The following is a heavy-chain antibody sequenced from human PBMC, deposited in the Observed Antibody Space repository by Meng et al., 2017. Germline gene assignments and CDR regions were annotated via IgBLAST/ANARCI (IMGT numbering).Heavy chain of an antibody. Sequence: VRAEVAGPGRVRPSETLSPTCTVSGGSVSSGSYYWGWIRQPPGKGLEWIGYIYYSGSTNYNPSLKSRVTISVDTSKNQFSLKLSSVTAADTAVYYCARAIAVAGITIDYWGQGTLVTVSS. V-gene: IGHV4-61*01. CDR3: ARAIAVAGITIDY. D-gene: IGHD6-19*01. J-gene: IGHJ4*02. CDR1: GGSVSSGSYY. CDR2: IYYSGST.